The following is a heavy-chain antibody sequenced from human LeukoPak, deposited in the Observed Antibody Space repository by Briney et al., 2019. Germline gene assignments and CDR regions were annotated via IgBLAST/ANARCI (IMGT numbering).Heavy chain of an antibody. J-gene: IGHJ4*02. CDR2: IYYFGST. CDR3: AREVVAAAGTVDY. Sequence: SETLSLTCTVSGGSISSSSSYWGWIRQPPGKGLEWIGSIYYFGSTYYNPSLKSRVTISVDTSKKQFSLRLSSVTAADTAIYYCAREVVAAAGTVDYWGQGTLVTVSS. D-gene: IGHD6-13*01. CDR1: GGSISSSSSY. V-gene: IGHV4-39*02.